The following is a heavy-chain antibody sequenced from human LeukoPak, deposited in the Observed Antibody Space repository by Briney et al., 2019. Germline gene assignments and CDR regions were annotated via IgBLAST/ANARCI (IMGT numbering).Heavy chain of an antibody. V-gene: IGHV1-46*01. Sequence: ASVKVSCKASGYTFTSYYMHWVRQAAGQGLEWMGIINPSGGSTSYAQKFQGRVTMTRDTSTSTVYMELSSLRSEDTAVYYCARDIYSSSWYKDYFDYWGQGTLVTVSS. J-gene: IGHJ4*02. CDR3: ARDIYSSSWYKDYFDY. CDR1: GYTFTSYY. D-gene: IGHD6-13*01. CDR2: INPSGGST.